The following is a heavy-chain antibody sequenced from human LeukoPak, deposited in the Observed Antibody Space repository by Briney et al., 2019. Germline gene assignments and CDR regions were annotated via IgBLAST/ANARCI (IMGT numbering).Heavy chain of an antibody. V-gene: IGHV4-39*01. D-gene: IGHD6-6*01. CDR1: GGSISSSNYY. J-gene: IGHJ4*02. CDR3: ARHPSSSSVKFDY. Sequence: SETLSLTCTVSGGSISSSNYYWGWIRQPPGKGLEWIGSIYYSGSTYYNPPLKSRVTISVDTSKNQFSLKLSSVTAADTAVYYCARHPSSSSVKFDYWGQGTLVTVSS. CDR2: IYYSGST.